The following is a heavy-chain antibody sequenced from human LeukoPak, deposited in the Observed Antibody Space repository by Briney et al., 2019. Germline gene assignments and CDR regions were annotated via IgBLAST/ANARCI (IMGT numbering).Heavy chain of an antibody. CDR2: ISYDGSNK. CDR3: ARGPGPIAGAKNPFDI. V-gene: IGHV3-30*01. D-gene: IGHD1-26*01. CDR1: GFTFSAYA. J-gene: IGHJ3*02. Sequence: GRSLRLSCAASGFTFSAYAMHWVSQAPGKGLEWVAVISYDGSNKYYADSVKGRFTISGDKSKNTLYLQMNSLRPEDTAVYYCARGPGPIAGAKNPFDIWGQGTMVTVSS.